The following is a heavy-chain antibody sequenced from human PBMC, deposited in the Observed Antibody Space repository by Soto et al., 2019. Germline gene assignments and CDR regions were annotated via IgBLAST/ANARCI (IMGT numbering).Heavy chain of an antibody. J-gene: IGHJ4*02. CDR2: IYYSGST. CDR3: ERSNSDSSGYYDY. D-gene: IGHD3-22*01. CDR1: GGSISSYY. Sequence: SETLSLSCTVSGGSISSYYWSWIRQPPGKGLEWVGYIYYSGSTNYNPSLKSRVTISVDTSKNQFPLKLSTVTAADTAVYYCERSNSDSSGYYDYWGQGTLVTVSS. V-gene: IGHV4-59*01.